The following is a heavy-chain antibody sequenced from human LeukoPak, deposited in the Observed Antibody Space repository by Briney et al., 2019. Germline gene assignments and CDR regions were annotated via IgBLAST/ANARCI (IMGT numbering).Heavy chain of an antibody. CDR2: INRSGST. J-gene: IGHJ4*02. V-gene: IGHV4-34*01. D-gene: IGHD2-2*01. CDR3: ARVQVVPAATTIDY. CDR1: GGSFSGYY. Sequence: PSETLSLTCAVYGGSFSGYYWSWIRQPPGKGLEWIGEINRSGSTNYNPSLKSRVTISVDTSKNQFSLKLSSVTAADTAVYYCARVQVVPAATTIDYWGQGTLVTVSS.